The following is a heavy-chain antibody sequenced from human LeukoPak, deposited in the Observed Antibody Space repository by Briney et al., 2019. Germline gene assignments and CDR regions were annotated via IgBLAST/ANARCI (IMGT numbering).Heavy chain of an antibody. Sequence: ASVKVSCKASGYTFTSYAMHWVRQAPGQRLEWMGWINAGNGNTKYSQKFQGRVTITRDTSASTAYMELSSLRAEDTAVYYCAKETTVAGFYPYFDYWGQGTLVTVSS. CDR3: AKETTVAGFYPYFDY. J-gene: IGHJ4*02. D-gene: IGHD6-19*01. CDR2: INAGNGNT. V-gene: IGHV1-3*01. CDR1: GYTFTSYA.